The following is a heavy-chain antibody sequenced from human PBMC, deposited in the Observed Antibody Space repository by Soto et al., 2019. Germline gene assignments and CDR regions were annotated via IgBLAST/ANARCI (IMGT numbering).Heavy chain of an antibody. D-gene: IGHD4-17*01. Sequence: EVQLVESGGGLVQPGGSLRLSCAASGFTVSSNYMSWVRQAPGKGLEWVSVIYSGGSTYYADSVKGRFTISRHNFKNTLYLQMNSLRAEDTAVYYCARLWSYGDGGWFDPWGQGTLVTVSS. CDR2: IYSGGST. CDR3: ARLWSYGDGGWFDP. J-gene: IGHJ5*02. V-gene: IGHV3-53*04. CDR1: GFTVSSNY.